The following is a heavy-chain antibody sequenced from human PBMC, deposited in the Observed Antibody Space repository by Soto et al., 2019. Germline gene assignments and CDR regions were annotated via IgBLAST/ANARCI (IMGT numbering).Heavy chain of an antibody. CDR3: ARVFMGSGSYPKIYYYYYYMDV. CDR2: ISAYNGNT. J-gene: IGHJ6*03. V-gene: IGHV1-18*01. D-gene: IGHD3-10*01. CDR1: GYTFTSYG. Sequence: QVQLVQSGAEVKKPGASVKVSCKASGYTFTSYGISWVRQAPGQGLEWMGWISAYNGNTNYAQKLQGGVTMTTDTSTRTAYMDLRSLRSDDTAVYYCARVFMGSGSYPKIYYYYYYMDVWGKGTTVTVSS.